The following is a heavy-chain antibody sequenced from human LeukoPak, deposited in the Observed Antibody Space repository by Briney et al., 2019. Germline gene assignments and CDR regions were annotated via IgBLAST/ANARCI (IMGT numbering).Heavy chain of an antibody. D-gene: IGHD3-10*02. CDR2: TYYRSKGYN. J-gene: IGHJ3*01. CDR3: ASYVRGAFDF. CDR1: GSSVSSNSAA. V-gene: IGHV6-1*01. Sequence: SQTLSLTCAISGSSVSSNSAAWNWIRQSPSRGLEWLGRTYYRSKGYNDYAVSVKSRITIDPDTSKNQFSLQLNSMTPEDTAVYYCASYVRGAFDFWSQGTMVTVSS.